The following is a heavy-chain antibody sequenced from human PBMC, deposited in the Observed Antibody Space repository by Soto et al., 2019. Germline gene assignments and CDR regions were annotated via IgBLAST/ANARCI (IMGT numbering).Heavy chain of an antibody. CDR2: IIPILGIA. CDR3: ARDNVAAAGTRWFDP. D-gene: IGHD6-13*01. Sequence: QVQLVQSGAEVQKPGSSVKVSCKASGGTFSSYTISWVRQAPGQGLEWMGRIIPILGIANYAQKFQGRVTITADKSTSTAYMELSSLRSEDTAVYYCARDNVAAAGTRWFDPWGQGTLVTVSS. V-gene: IGHV1-69*08. J-gene: IGHJ5*02. CDR1: GGTFSSYT.